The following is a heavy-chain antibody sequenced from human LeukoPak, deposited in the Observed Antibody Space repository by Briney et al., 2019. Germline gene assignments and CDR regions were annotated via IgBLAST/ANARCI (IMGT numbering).Heavy chain of an antibody. D-gene: IGHD5-18*01. V-gene: IGHV3-30*02. J-gene: IGHJ4*02. CDR3: AKTYRDTAMEEYYFDY. CDR1: GFTFSSYG. Sequence: GGSLRLSCAASGFTFSSYGMHWVRQAPGKGLEWVAFIRYDGSNKYYADSVKGRFTISRDNSKNTLYLQMNSLRAEDTAVYYCAKTYRDTAMEEYYFDYWGQGTLVTVSS. CDR2: IRYDGSNK.